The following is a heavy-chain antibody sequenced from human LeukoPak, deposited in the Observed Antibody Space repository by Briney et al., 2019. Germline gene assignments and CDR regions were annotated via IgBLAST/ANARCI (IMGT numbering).Heavy chain of an antibody. Sequence: SETLSLTCTVSGGSISSYYWSWIRQPPGKGLEWIGYIYYSGSTNYNPSLKSRVTISVDTSKNQFSLKLSSVTAADTAVYYCARAITLFGVVGYFDYWGQGTLVTVSS. D-gene: IGHD3-3*01. CDR1: GGSISSYY. J-gene: IGHJ4*02. V-gene: IGHV4-59*01. CDR2: IYYSGST. CDR3: ARAITLFGVVGYFDY.